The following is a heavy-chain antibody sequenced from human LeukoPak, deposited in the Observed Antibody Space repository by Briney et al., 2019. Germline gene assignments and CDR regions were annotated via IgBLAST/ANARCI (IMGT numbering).Heavy chain of an antibody. J-gene: IGHJ4*02. CDR2: ISYSGST. D-gene: IGHD4/OR15-4a*01. V-gene: IGHV4-39*01. CDR3: ARSYGGNLPFDF. CDR1: GGSISSSSYY. Sequence: SETLSLTCTVSGGSISSSSYYWGWIRQPPGKGLEWIGSISYSGSTYYNPSLKSRVTISVDTSKNQFSLKLSSVTAADMAVYYCARSYGGNLPFDFWGQGTLVTVSS.